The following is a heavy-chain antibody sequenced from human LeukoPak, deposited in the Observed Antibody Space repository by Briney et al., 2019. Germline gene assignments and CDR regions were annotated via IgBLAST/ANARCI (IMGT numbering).Heavy chain of an antibody. J-gene: IGHJ4*02. CDR3: AQDLSYIGLDN. CDR2: FSASGST. Sequence: GGPLRLSCAALGFTFGSNWWNWFGRPQGKGLGWVSAFSASGSTYYADSVKGRFTVSRDNSENMLYLQMNSLRAEDTAVYYCAQDLSYIGLDNWGQGTLVTVSS. D-gene: IGHD2-15*01. CDR1: GFTFGSNW. V-gene: IGHV3-23*01.